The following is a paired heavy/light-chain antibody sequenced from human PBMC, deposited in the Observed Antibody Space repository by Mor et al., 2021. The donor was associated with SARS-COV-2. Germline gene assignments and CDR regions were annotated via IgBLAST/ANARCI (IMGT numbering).Light chain of an antibody. Sequence: DIHMTQSPSSLSASVGDRVTITCRASQSISRYLNWYQQKPGKAPKFLIFAASSLQTGVPSRFSGSGSGTDFTLTISSLQPEDFATYYCQQSYSTPFAFGPGTKVDIK. V-gene: IGKV1-39*01. CDR2: AAS. J-gene: IGKJ3*01. CDR1: QSISRY. CDR3: QQSYSTPFA.
Heavy chain of an antibody. CDR3: ARETTGLDY. CDR2: INPSGGST. Sequence: QVQLVQSGAEVKKPGASVKVSCKTSGYTFTSYYIHWVRQAPGQGLEWMGIINPSGGSTSYAQKFQGRVTMTRDTSTSTVYMELSSLRSEDTAVYYCARETTGLDYWGQGTLVTVSS. J-gene: IGHJ4*02. D-gene: IGHD1-1*01. V-gene: IGHV1-46*01. CDR1: GYTFTSYY.